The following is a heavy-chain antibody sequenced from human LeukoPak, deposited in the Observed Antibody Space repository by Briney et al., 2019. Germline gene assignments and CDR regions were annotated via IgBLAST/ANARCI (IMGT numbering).Heavy chain of an antibody. CDR1: GFTFSSYA. V-gene: IGHV3-30-3*01. Sequence: GGSLRLSCAASGFTFSSYATHWVRQAPGKGLEWVAVISYDGSNKYYADSVKGRFTISRDNSKNTLYLQMNSLRAEDTAVYYCARTRDGDYVSSWGQGTLVTVSS. J-gene: IGHJ5*02. D-gene: IGHD4-17*01. CDR2: ISYDGSNK. CDR3: ARTRDGDYVSS.